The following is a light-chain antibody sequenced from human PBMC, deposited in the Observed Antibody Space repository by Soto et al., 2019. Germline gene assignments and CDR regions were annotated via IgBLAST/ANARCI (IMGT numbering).Light chain of an antibody. Sequence: DIQMTQSPSSLSASVGDRVTITCRASQSISSYLNWYQQKPGKAPKLLIYAASSLQSGVPSRFSGSGSGTDFTLTXSSLQPEXFATYYCQQSYSTPITFGQGTRLEIK. CDR3: QQSYSTPIT. J-gene: IGKJ5*01. CDR2: AAS. CDR1: QSISSY. V-gene: IGKV1-39*01.